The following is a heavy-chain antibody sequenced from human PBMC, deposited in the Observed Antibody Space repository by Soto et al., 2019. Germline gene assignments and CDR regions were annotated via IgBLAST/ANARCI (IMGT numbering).Heavy chain of an antibody. CDR2: IYYSGST. Sequence: SETLSLTCTVSGGSISSGDYYWSWIRQPPGKGLEWIGYIYYSGSTYYNPSLKSRVTISVDTSKNQFSLKLSSVTAADTAVYYCARDQGGYYDSSGSDAFDIWGQGTMVTV. V-gene: IGHV4-30-4*01. J-gene: IGHJ3*02. CDR1: GGSISSGDYY. CDR3: ARDQGGYYDSSGSDAFDI. D-gene: IGHD3-22*01.